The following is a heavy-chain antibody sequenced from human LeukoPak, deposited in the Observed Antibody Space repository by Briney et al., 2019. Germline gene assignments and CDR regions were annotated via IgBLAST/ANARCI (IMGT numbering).Heavy chain of an antibody. Sequence: SETLSLTCTVSGGSISSYYWSWIRQPPGKGLEWIGYIYYSGSTNHNPSLKSRVTISVDTSKNQFSLKLSSVTAADTAVYYCARGSGSSWLLDYWGQGTLVTVSS. J-gene: IGHJ4*02. CDR2: IYYSGST. D-gene: IGHD6-13*01. V-gene: IGHV4-59*01. CDR3: ARGSGSSWLLDY. CDR1: GGSISSYY.